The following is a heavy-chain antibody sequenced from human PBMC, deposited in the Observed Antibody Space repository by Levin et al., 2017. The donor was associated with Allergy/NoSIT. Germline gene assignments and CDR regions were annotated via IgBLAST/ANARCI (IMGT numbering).Heavy chain of an antibody. D-gene: IGHD3/OR15-3a*01. Sequence: PGGSLRLSCKVSGSSFTSYWIGWVRQTPGKGLEWLGNIYPGDSDARYSPSFEGQVPLPVAKSINTAYLQWSSLKASATAVYYCARWEPEVYDLLTGMFDSWGQGTLVTVSS. V-gene: IGHV5-51*01. CDR3: ARWEPEVYDLLTGMFDS. CDR1: GSSFTSYW. J-gene: IGHJ4*02. CDR2: IYPGDSDA.